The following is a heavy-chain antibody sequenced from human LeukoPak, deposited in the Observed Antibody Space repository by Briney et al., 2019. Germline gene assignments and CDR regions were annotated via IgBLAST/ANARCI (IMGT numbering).Heavy chain of an antibody. V-gene: IGHV3-23*01. CDR3: ARAGIKVLVTYDALDL. Sequence: GGSLRLSCAASGFTFSSYGMSWVRQAPGKGLEWVSAISGSGGSTYYADSVKGRFIISRDNGKNSLYLQMTSLRVEDTAVYYCARAGIKVLVTYDALDLWGQGTLVTVSS. J-gene: IGHJ3*01. CDR2: ISGSGGST. CDR1: GFTFSSYG. D-gene: IGHD5-18*01.